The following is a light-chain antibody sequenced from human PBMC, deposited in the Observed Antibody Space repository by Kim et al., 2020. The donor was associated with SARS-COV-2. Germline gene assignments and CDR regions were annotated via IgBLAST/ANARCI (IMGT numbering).Light chain of an antibody. V-gene: IGKV1-5*01. CDR3: QQYNTSLRLT. Sequence: DIQMTQSPSTLSASVGDRVTITCRASQSINDWLAWYQQKPGKAPKLLIYDASTLESGVPSRFSGSGSGTEFTLTISSLQPEDFATYICQQYNTSLRLTFGPGTKVDIK. CDR2: DAS. J-gene: IGKJ3*01. CDR1: QSINDW.